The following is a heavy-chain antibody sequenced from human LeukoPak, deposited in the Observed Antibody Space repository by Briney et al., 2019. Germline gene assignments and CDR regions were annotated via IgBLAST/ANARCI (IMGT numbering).Heavy chain of an antibody. V-gene: IGHV3-74*01. CDR2: ISPTGSTT. Sequence: GGSLRLSCAVSGLTVSSNHMSWVRQAPGKGLVWVSRISPTGSTTSYADSVKGRFTVSRDNAKNTLYLQVNNLRAEDTAVYYCARGPNSNWSGLDFWGQGTLLTVSS. D-gene: IGHD6-6*01. CDR1: GLTVSSNH. CDR3: ARGPNSNWSGLDF. J-gene: IGHJ4*02.